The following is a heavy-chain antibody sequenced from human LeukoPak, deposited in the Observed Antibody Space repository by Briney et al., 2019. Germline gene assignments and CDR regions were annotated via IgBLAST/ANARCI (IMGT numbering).Heavy chain of an antibody. CDR3: ARRKPTAGYCSSTSCPNWFDP. CDR1: GYTFTSYG. Sequence: ASVKVSCKASGYTFTSYGISWVRQAPGQGLEWMGWISAYNGNTNYAQKLQGRVTMTTDTSTSTAYMELRSLRSDDTAVYYCARRKPTAGYCSSTSCPNWFDPWGQGTLVTVSS. D-gene: IGHD2-2*01. V-gene: IGHV1-18*01. J-gene: IGHJ5*02. CDR2: ISAYNGNT.